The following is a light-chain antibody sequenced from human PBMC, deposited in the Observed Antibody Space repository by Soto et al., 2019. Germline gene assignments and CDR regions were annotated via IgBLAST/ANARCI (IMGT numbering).Light chain of an antibody. Sequence: DLQMTQSPASLSASIGDSVIITWRASQDIGTYLNWYQHKPGKAPKHLIYAASSLQTGVPSRFTGSGYGTEFNLTIDSLQTEDSASYYCQQYNSFSKTFGRGTKVDIK. CDR2: AAS. V-gene: IGKV1-39*01. CDR3: QQYNSFSKT. J-gene: IGKJ1*01. CDR1: QDIGTY.